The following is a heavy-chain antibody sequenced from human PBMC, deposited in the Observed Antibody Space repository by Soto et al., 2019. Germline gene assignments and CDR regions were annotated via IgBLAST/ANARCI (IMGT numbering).Heavy chain of an antibody. V-gene: IGHV3-33*01. Sequence: QVQLLESGGGVVQPGRSLRLSCAASGFTFSSYGMHWVRQAPGKGLEWVAVIWYDGSNKYYADSVKGRFTISRDNSKNTLYLQMNSLRAEDTAVYYCARGWHCGGDCYEWYFDLWGRGTLVTVSS. CDR1: GFTFSSYG. CDR3: ARGWHCGGDCYEWYFDL. D-gene: IGHD2-21*02. J-gene: IGHJ2*01. CDR2: IWYDGSNK.